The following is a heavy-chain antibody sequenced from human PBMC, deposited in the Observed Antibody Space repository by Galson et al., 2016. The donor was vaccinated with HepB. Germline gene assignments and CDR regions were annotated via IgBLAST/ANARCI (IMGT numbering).Heavy chain of an antibody. CDR2: ISYDGSKT. CDR3: AKPGVGFYYSDNSNYYLDS. J-gene: IGHJ4*02. Sequence: SLRLSCATSGFTFSDYYMAWIRQAPGKGLEWVAVISYDGSKTNYADSVKGRFTVSRDTSKNTLYLQMNSLRPEDTAVYYCAKPGVGFYYSDNSNYYLDSWGQGTLVTVSS. CDR1: GFTFSDYY. V-gene: IGHV3-30*18. D-gene: IGHD3-22*01.